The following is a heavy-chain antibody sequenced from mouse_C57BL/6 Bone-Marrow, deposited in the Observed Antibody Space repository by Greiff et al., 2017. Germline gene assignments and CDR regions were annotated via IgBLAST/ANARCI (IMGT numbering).Heavy chain of an antibody. J-gene: IGHJ1*03. CDR2: IRLKSDNYAT. V-gene: IGHV6-3*01. D-gene: IGHD1-1*01. CDR3: TTSYYYGSSYWYVDG. Sequence: EVKLVESGGGLVQPGGSMKLSCVASGFTFSNYWMNWVRQSPEKGLEWVAQIRLKSDNYATHYAESVKGRFTISRDDSKSSVYLQMNNLRAEDTGIYYCTTSYYYGSSYWYVDGWGTGTTVTVSS. CDR1: GFTFSNYW.